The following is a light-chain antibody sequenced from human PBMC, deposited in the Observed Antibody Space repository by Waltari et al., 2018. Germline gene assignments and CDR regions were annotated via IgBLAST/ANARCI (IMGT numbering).Light chain of an antibody. Sequence: IVLTQSPDTLSLSPGQRAILSFMASQTINNNFLVWYQQKPGQAPGLRIHGASSRATGFPDRFSGSGSGTDFTLTISSLEPEVVAVYYCQQYDGSVLTFGGGTKVEI. CDR3: QQYDGSVLT. V-gene: IGKV3-20*01. CDR2: GAS. J-gene: IGKJ4*01. CDR1: QTINNNF.